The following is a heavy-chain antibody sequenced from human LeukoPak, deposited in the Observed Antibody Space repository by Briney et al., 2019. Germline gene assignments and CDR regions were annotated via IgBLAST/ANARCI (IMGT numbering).Heavy chain of an antibody. V-gene: IGHV1-2*02. CDR1: GYTFTDYN. CDR2: INPKSGGT. J-gene: IGHJ4*02. CDR3: ARSSSGWPLYFDC. Sequence: ASVKVSCKASGYTFTDYNLHWVRQAPGEGVEWMGWINPKSGGTKFAQKHQGGVTMTADTSIDTAYLELSNRKSDDTAIYYCARSSSGWPLYFDCWGQGTLVTVSS. D-gene: IGHD6-19*01.